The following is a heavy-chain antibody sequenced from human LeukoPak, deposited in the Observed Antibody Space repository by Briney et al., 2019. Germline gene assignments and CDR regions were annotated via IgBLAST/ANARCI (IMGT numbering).Heavy chain of an antibody. Sequence: PSETLSLTCAVYGGSFSGYYWSWIRQPPGKGLEWIGEINHSGSTNYNPSLKSRVTISVDTSKNQFSLKLSSVTAADTAVYYCARGLRGGSWGMDVWGKGTTVTVSS. V-gene: IGHV4-34*01. CDR3: ARGLRGGSWGMDV. J-gene: IGHJ6*04. D-gene: IGHD2-15*01. CDR2: INHSGST. CDR1: GGSFSGYY.